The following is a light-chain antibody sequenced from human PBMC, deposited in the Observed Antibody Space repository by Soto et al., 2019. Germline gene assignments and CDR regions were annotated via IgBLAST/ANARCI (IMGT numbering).Light chain of an antibody. CDR2: DAS. CDR3: QQRSNWPSIT. Sequence: IVLPQNPTTLSSFPGDRVTLSCSASQSVSSYLAWYQQKPGQAPRLLIYDASNRATGIPARFSGSGSGTDFTLTISSLEPEDFAVYYCQQRSNWPSITFGQGTRLENK. V-gene: IGKV3-11*01. CDR1: QSVSSY. J-gene: IGKJ5*01.